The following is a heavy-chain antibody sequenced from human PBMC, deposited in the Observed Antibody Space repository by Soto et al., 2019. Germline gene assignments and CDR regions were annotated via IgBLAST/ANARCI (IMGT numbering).Heavy chain of an antibody. J-gene: IGHJ4*01. Sequence: SVKVSCKASGGTLSSYTISGVRQAPGQGLEWMGGITPMFATTNYAQKFQGRVTITVTADESTRTAYMELSSLRSEDTAVYYCARGAARGAAVYWGQGTLVTVSS. V-gene: IGHV1-69*13. CDR3: ARGAARGAAVY. D-gene: IGHD3-10*01. CDR2: ITPMFATT. CDR1: GGTLSSYT.